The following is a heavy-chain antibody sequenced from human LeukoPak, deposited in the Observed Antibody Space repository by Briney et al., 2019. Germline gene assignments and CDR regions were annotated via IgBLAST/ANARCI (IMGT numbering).Heavy chain of an antibody. CDR1: GFTFSSYG. CDR2: ISYDGSNK. CDR3: AKVAGDCSGGSCYSDWFDL. J-gene: IGHJ5*02. V-gene: IGHV3-30*18. Sequence: GGSLRLSCAASGFTFSSYGMHWVRQAPGKGQEWVAVISYDGSNKYYADSGKGRFTISRDNSKNTLYLQMNSLRAEDTGVYYCAKVAGDCSGGSCYSDWFDLWGQGTLVTVSS. D-gene: IGHD2-15*01.